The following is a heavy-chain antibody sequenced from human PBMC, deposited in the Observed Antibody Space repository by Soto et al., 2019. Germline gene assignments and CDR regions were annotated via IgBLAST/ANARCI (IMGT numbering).Heavy chain of an antibody. J-gene: IGHJ5*02. CDR1: GYTFNTYG. CDR3: ARDWRGVEGFDP. D-gene: IGHD3-3*01. Sequence: QVQLVQSGPEVKKPGASMKVSCKASGYTFNTYGFSWVRQAPGQGLEWVGWIGTHNGDTTYAQKFQGRVTMTIDTSTTTSYMELRSLTSDDTAMYFCARDWRGVEGFDPWGQGTLVTVSS. V-gene: IGHV1-18*01. CDR2: IGTHNGDT.